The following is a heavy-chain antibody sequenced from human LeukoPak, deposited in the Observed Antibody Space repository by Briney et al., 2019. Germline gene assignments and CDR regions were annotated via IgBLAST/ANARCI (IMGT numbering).Heavy chain of an antibody. CDR3: ARRPDTYQDY. J-gene: IGHJ4*02. D-gene: IGHD1-14*01. CDR1: GYSISSGYY. CDR2: IHHSGST. Sequence: SETLSLTCSVSGYSISSGYYWGWIRQPPGKGLEWIGTIHHSGSTYYNPSLKSRVTISVDTSKNQLSLKLSSVTAADTAVYYCARRPDTYQDYWGQGTLVTVSS. V-gene: IGHV4-38-2*02.